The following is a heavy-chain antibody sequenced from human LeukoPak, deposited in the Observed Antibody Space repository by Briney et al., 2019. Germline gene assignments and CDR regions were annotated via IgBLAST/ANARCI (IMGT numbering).Heavy chain of an antibody. CDR3: AKDLEYTSYYDILTGYYTNWFDH. Sequence: GGSLRLSCAASGVTFSSYGRSWVRQAPGKGLEWVSAISGSGGSTYYADSVKGLFTIARDNSKNTLYLQMNSLRAEDTAVYYCAKDLEYTSYYDILTGYYTNWFDHWGQGPLVTVSS. CDR2: ISGSGGST. V-gene: IGHV3-23*01. D-gene: IGHD3-9*01. CDR1: GVTFSSYG. J-gene: IGHJ5*02.